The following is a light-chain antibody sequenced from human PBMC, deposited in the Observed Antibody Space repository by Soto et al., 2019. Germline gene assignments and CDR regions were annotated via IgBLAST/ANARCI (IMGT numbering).Light chain of an antibody. V-gene: IGKV3-20*01. Sequence: EDVLTQSLGSLSLSQGERATLSCRASQSVMSNYLSWYQQKPGQAPRLLIYDASSRATGIPDRFSGGGSGTDFTLTISRLEPEDFAVYYCQQFSSYPLTFGGGPNVDI. CDR2: DAS. J-gene: IGKJ4*01. CDR1: QSVMSNY. CDR3: QQFSSYPLT.